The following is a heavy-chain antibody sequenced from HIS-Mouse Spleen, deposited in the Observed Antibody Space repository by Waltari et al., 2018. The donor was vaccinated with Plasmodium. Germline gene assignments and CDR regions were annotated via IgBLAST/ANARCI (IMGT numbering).Heavy chain of an antibody. CDR2: ISYDGSNK. J-gene: IGHJ4*02. Sequence: QVQLVESGGGVVQPGRSLRLPGAASGFTFRSYGMHWVRQAPGKGLEWVAVISYDGSNKYYADSVKGRFTISRDNSKNTLYLQMNSLRAEDTAVYYCAKILSYSSSPEDYWGQGTLVTVSS. CDR3: AKILSYSSSPEDY. V-gene: IGHV3-30*18. CDR1: GFTFRSYG. D-gene: IGHD6-6*01.